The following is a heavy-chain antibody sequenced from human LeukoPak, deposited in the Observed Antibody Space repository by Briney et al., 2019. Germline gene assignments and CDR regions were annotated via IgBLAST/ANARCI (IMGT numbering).Heavy chain of an antibody. D-gene: IGHD3-10*01. V-gene: IGHV3-23*01. CDR1: GFTFSSYA. J-gene: IGHJ6*02. Sequence: GGSLRLSCAASGFTFSSYAMSWVRQAPGKGLEWVSAISGSGGSTYYADSVKGRFTISRDNSKNTLYLQMNSLRAEDTAVYYCAKVTGITMVRGVVMDVWGQGTTVTVSS. CDR2: ISGSGGST. CDR3: AKVTGITMVRGVVMDV.